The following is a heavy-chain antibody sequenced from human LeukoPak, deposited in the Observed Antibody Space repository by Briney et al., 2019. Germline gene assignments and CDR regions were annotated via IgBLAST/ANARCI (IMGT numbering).Heavy chain of an antibody. Sequence: SETLSLTCSVSGGSISSYYWSWIRQPAGKGLEWIGRIYTSGSTNYNPSLKSRVTMSVDTSKNQFSLKLSSVTAADTAVYYCARSSRSGYYYDSSGDYYFDYWGQGTLVTVSS. D-gene: IGHD3-22*01. CDR2: IYTSGST. J-gene: IGHJ4*02. CDR3: ARSSRSGYYYDSSGDYYFDY. CDR1: GGSISSYY. V-gene: IGHV4-4*07.